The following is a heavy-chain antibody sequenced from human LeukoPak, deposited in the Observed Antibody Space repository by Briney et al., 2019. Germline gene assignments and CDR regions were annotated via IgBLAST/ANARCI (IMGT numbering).Heavy chain of an antibody. CDR1: GYTLTSYY. Sequence: ASVKVSCKASGYTLTSYYMHWVRQAPGQGLEWMGIINPSGGSTSYAQKFQGRVTMTRDTSTSTVYMELSSLRSEDTAVYYCARDYYDSSEVSLFDIWGQGTMVTVSS. CDR2: INPSGGST. V-gene: IGHV1-46*01. CDR3: ARDYYDSSEVSLFDI. D-gene: IGHD3-22*01. J-gene: IGHJ3*02.